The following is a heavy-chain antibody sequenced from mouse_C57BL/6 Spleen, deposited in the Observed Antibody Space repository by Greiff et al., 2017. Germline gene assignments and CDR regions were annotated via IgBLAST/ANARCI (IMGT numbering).Heavy chain of an antibody. CDR3: ARSGVVANFDY. CDR2: IYPGDGDT. D-gene: IGHD1-1*01. CDR1: GYAFSSYW. Sequence: VQLQQSGAELVKPGASVKISCKASGYAFSSYWMNWVKQRPGKGLEWIGQIYPGDGDTNYNGKFKGKATLTADKSSSTAYMQLSSLTSEDSAVYCCARSGVVANFDYWGQGTTLTVSS. J-gene: IGHJ2*01. V-gene: IGHV1-80*01.